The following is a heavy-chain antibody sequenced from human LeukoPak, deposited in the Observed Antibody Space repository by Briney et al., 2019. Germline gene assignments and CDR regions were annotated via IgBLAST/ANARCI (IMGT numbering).Heavy chain of an antibody. D-gene: IGHD2-15*01. J-gene: IGHJ5*02. Sequence: GGSLRLSCAASGFTFSSYGMHWLRQAPGKGLEWVAVIWYDGSNKYYADSVKGRFTISRDNSKNTLYLQMNSLRAEDTAVCYCARKYCSGGRCYSGVGWFDPWGGGTLVSVFS. CDR1: GFTFSSYG. CDR2: IWYDGSNK. V-gene: IGHV3-33*01. CDR3: ARKYCSGGRCYSGVGWFDP.